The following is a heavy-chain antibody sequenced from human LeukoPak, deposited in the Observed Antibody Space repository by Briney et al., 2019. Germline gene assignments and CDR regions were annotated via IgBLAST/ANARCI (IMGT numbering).Heavy chain of an antibody. CDR2: ISGSGDYT. CDR3: AKVSYGSGTYGAFDS. Sequence: GGSLRLSCAASGFTFSSHGMSWVRQAPGKGLEWVSTISGSGDYTYYADSVKGRFTISRDNSKNTLYLQMNSLRAEDTAVYYCAKVSYGSGTYGAFDSWGQGTLVTVSS. V-gene: IGHV3-23*01. J-gene: IGHJ4*02. CDR1: GFTFSSHG. D-gene: IGHD3-10*01.